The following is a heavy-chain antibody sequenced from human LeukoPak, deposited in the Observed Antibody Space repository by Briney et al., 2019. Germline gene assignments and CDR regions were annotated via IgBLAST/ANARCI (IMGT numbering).Heavy chain of an antibody. V-gene: IGHV1-69*13. J-gene: IGHJ3*02. Sequence: SVKVSCKASGGTFSSYAISWVRQAPGQGLEWMGGIIPIFGTANYAQKFQGRVTITADESTSTAYMELSSLRSEDTAVYYCARPRYSGNAAFDIWGQGTMVTVSS. CDR2: IIPIFGTA. CDR1: GGTFSSYA. CDR3: ARPRYSGNAAFDI. D-gene: IGHD1-26*01.